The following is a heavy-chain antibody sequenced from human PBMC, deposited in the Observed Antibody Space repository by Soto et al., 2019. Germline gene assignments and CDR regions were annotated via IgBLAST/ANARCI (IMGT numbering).Heavy chain of an antibody. Sequence: QVQLVESGGGGVQPGGSLRLSCAASGFTFSNYAMHWVRQAPGKGLEWVAIISFDGINRFYRDSVKGRFTISRDNSKNTLYLEMSSLRAEDTAVYFCAKDLSYCSGGSCYQLDGSDNWGQGTLVTVSS. CDR3: AKDLSYCSGGSCYQLDGSDN. D-gene: IGHD2-15*01. V-gene: IGHV3-30*18. CDR2: ISFDGINR. CDR1: GFTFSNYA. J-gene: IGHJ4*02.